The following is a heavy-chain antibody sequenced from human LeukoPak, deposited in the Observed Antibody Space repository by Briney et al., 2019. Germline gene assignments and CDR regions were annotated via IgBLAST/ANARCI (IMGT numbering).Heavy chain of an antibody. V-gene: IGHV4-59*01. Sequence: SETLSLTCSVSGGSISSYYWSWIRQPPGKGLEWIGYIYYSGSTNYNPSLKSRVTISVDTSKNQFSLKLSSVTAADTAVYYCAATLIIAAAGQFDYWGQGTLVTVSS. CDR3: AATLIIAAAGQFDY. D-gene: IGHD6-13*01. J-gene: IGHJ4*02. CDR1: GGSISSYY. CDR2: IYYSGST.